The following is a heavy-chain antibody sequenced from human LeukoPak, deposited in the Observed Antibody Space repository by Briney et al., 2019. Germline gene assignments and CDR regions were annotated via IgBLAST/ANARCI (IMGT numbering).Heavy chain of an antibody. Sequence: PSETLSLTCTVSGGSISSSSYYWGWIRQPPETGLEWIGTMYYSGNTYYNPSLKTRVSMSVDTSKNQFSLKLSSVTAADTAVYYCARVVRWPHYFDYWGQGTLVTVSS. J-gene: IGHJ4*02. CDR3: ARVVRWPHYFDY. CDR1: GGSISSSSYY. CDR2: MYYSGNT. D-gene: IGHD2-2*01. V-gene: IGHV4-39*01.